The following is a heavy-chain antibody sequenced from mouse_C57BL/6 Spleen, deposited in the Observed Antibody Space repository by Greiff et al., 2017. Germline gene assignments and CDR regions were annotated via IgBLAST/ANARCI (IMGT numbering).Heavy chain of an antibody. Sequence: QVQLQQPGAELVKPGASVKLSCKASGYTFTSYWMRWVKQRPGQGLEWIGMIHPNSGSTNYNEKFKSKATLTVDKSSSTAYMQLSSLTAEDSAVYYCAGTVSHTDYDAIDYWGQGTSVTVSS. D-gene: IGHD3-1*01. CDR1: GYTFTSYW. V-gene: IGHV1-64*01. CDR3: AGTVSHTDYDAIDY. CDR2: IHPNSGST. J-gene: IGHJ4*01.